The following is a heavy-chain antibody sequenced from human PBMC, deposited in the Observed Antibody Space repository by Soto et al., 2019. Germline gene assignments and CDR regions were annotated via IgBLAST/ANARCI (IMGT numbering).Heavy chain of an antibody. CDR1: GFTFDNYG. J-gene: IGHJ6*02. CDR3: AKDLDVVVVVTATRGLDV. Sequence: PGGSLRLSCAASGFTFDNYGLHWVRQAPGKGLEWVAVISYDGSKKFYADSVMGRFTISRDNSKNTLYLQMNALRVEDTAVYYCAKDLDVVVVVTATRGLDVWGQGTTVTVSS. V-gene: IGHV3-30*18. CDR2: ISYDGSKK. D-gene: IGHD2-15*01.